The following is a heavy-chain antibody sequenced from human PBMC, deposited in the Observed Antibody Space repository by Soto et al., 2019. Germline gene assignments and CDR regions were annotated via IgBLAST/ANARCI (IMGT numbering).Heavy chain of an antibody. V-gene: IGHV3-30-3*01. CDR1: GFSFSISP. D-gene: IGHD7-27*01. CDR3: ARDPKTSGGQNWAFNYFDS. Sequence: GESLRLSCAASGFSFSISPMHWVRQAPGKGPEWVALISYDGTNKFYADSVKGRFTISRDNSKSTLYLQVDSLRPEDAAVYYCARDPKTSGGQNWAFNYFDSWGQGTLVTVSS. CDR2: ISYDGTNK. J-gene: IGHJ4*02.